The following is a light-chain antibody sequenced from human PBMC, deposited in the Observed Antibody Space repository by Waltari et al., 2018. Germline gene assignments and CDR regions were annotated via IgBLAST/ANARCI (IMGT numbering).Light chain of an antibody. Sequence: DIVMTQSPDSLAVSLGERATINCKSSQSVLYSSNNKSYLAWYQQKPGQSPKLLIYWASTRESGVPDRFSGSGSGTDFTLTISSLQAEDVAVYYCQQYYTTPWTFGQGPRWKSN. CDR2: WAS. CDR1: QSVLYSSNNKSY. J-gene: IGKJ1*01. CDR3: QQYYTTPWT. V-gene: IGKV4-1*01.